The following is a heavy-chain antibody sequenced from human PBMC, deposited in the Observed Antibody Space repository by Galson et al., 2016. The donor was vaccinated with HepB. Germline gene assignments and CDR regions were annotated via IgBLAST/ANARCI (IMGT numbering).Heavy chain of an antibody. CDR1: GFTFRDYI. J-gene: IGHJ4*02. CDR3: VRESSDGHGASAYDY. D-gene: IGHD2-21*01. CDR2: IWLNDNNK. V-gene: IGHV3-33*01. Sequence: SLRLSCAASGFTFRDYILHWVRQTPGRGLEWVAVIWLNDNNKHHADSVKGRFTISRDNSKDTLYLQMNDLRAEDTAIYYCVRESSDGHGASAYDYWGQGTLVTVSS.